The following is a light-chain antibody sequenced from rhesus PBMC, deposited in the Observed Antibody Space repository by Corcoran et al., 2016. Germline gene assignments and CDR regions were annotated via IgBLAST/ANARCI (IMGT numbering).Light chain of an antibody. Sequence: DIQMTQSPSSLSASVGDRVTITCRASQGITNELAWYQQKPGETPKLLIYEASSLQSGIPSRFSGSGSGTDFPLTSSSLQPEDFATYYCQHYYSTPYSFGQGTKVEIK. CDR2: EAS. J-gene: IGKJ2*01. V-gene: IGKV1-21*01. CDR1: QGITNE. CDR3: QHYYSTPYS.